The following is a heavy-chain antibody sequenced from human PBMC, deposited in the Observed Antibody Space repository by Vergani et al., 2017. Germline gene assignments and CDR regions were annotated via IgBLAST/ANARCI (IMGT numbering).Heavy chain of an antibody. D-gene: IGHD6-19*01. CDR3: ARGRQWRLTEYLYGMDV. CDR1: GYTFTNYP. CDR2: INTNSGNT. J-gene: IGHJ6*02. V-gene: IGHV7-4-1*02. Sequence: QVQLLQSGSELKKPGASVRISCEASGYTFTNYPLIWVRQAPGQGLEFMGWINTNSGNTPYAPGFTGRFVFSLDTSVSTAYLQISGLKAEDSSVYYCARGRQWRLTEYLYGMDVWGQGTTVTVSS.